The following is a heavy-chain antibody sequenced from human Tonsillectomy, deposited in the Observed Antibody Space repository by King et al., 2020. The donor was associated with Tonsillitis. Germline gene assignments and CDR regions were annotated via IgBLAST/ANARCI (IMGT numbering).Heavy chain of an antibody. Sequence: GQLVQSGGGLVKPGGSLRLSCAASGFTFGDYWMTWIRQAPGTGLEWVSYISSSSTYTYYADSVKGRFTVSRDDAKNSLYLQMSSLRAEDSAAYYCARLGTIAGAGSVDYWGQGTLVTVSS. D-gene: IGHD6-13*01. CDR3: ARLGTIAGAGSVDY. J-gene: IGHJ4*02. V-gene: IGHV3-11*05. CDR1: GFTFGDYW. CDR2: ISSSSTYT.